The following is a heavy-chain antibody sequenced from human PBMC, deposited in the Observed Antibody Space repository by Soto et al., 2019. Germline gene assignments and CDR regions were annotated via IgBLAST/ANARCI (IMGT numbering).Heavy chain of an antibody. Sequence: SETLSLTCTVSGGSISSYYWSWIRQPPGKGLEWIGYIYYSGSTNYNPSLKSRVTISVDTSKNQFSLKLSSVTAADTAVYYCARGSREVVVVAAEGREDYYYYYMDVWGKGTTVTVSS. CDR1: GGSISSYY. J-gene: IGHJ6*03. CDR2: IYYSGST. V-gene: IGHV4-59*01. D-gene: IGHD2-15*01. CDR3: ARGSREVVVVAAEGREDYYYYYMDV.